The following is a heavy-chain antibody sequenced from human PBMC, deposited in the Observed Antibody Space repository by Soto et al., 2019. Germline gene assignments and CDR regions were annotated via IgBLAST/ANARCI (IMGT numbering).Heavy chain of an antibody. CDR2: ISNDGNKK. D-gene: IGHD3-16*02. CDR3: AKDIYRVSDHEGADY. Sequence: QVQVVESGGGVVQPGNSLRLSCAASGFTFSAYGMHWVRQAPGKGLEWVAVISNDGNKKYYIDSVKGRFTISRDNSKNTRYLQMDTLRAEDTAIYYCAKDIYRVSDHEGADYWGQGSLVTVSS. V-gene: IGHV3-30*18. J-gene: IGHJ4*02. CDR1: GFTFSAYG.